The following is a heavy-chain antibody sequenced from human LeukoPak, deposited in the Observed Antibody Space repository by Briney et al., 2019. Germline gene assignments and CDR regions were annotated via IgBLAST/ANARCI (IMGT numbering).Heavy chain of an antibody. CDR3: AVGDAAMVNAFDY. J-gene: IGHJ4*02. CDR1: GYTFTSYY. Sequence: SVKVSCKASGYTFTSYYMHWVRQAPGQGLEWMGGIIPIFGTANYAQKFQGRVTITTDESTSTAYMELSSLRSDDTAVYYCAVGDAAMVNAFDYWGQGTLVTVSS. CDR2: IIPIFGTA. V-gene: IGHV1-69*05. D-gene: IGHD5-18*01.